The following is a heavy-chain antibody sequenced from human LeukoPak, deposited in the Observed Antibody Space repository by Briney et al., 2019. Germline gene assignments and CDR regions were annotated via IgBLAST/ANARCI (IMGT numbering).Heavy chain of an antibody. D-gene: IGHD3-22*01. Sequence: TLSLTCTVSGGSISSYYWSWIRQPAGKGLEWIGRIYTSGSTNYNPSLKSRVTMSVDTSKNQFSLKLSSVTAADTAVYYCARDSYYDSTNYFDYWGQGTLVTVSS. CDR1: GGSISSYY. CDR3: ARDSYYDSTNYFDY. J-gene: IGHJ4*02. V-gene: IGHV4-4*07. CDR2: IYTSGST.